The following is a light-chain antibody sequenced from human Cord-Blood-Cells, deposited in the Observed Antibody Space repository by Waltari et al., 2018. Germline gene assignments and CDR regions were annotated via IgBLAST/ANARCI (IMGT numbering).Light chain of an antibody. CDR2: GAS. CDR1: QSVSSSY. Sequence: EIVLTQSPGTLSVSPGQRATLSCRASQSVSSSYLAWYQQKPGQAPRLLLDGASSRATGIPDRFSGSGSGTDFTLTISRLEPEDFAVYYCQQYGSSPRTFGQGTKVEIK. CDR3: QQYGSSPRT. J-gene: IGKJ1*01. V-gene: IGKV3-20*01.